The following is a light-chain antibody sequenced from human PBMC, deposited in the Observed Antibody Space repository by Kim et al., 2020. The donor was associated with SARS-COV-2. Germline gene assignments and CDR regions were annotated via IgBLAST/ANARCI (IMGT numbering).Light chain of an antibody. CDR3: CSYAGSYIWV. CDR2: DAS. Sequence: GQSVTISCTGTSSDVGGYKYVSWYQHHPGKAPKLMISDASNRPSGVPDRFSGSKSGNTASLTISGLQAEDEADYYCCSYAGSYIWVFGGGTQLTVL. V-gene: IGLV2-11*01. J-gene: IGLJ3*02. CDR1: SSDVGGYKY.